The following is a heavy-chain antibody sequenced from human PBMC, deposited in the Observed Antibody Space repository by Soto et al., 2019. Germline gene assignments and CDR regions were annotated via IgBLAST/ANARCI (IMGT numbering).Heavy chain of an antibody. V-gene: IGHV4-30-4*01. CDR2: IYYSGSA. CDR1: DGSISSGEYY. Sequence: VQLQESGPGLVKPSQTLSLTCTVSDGSISSGEYYWSWIRQPPGKGLEWIGYIYYSGSAYYNPSLKSRVTISVDTSKNKFSLKLSSVTAADTAVHYCPRVGHINWFDPWGQGTLVTVSS. CDR3: PRVGHINWFDP. J-gene: IGHJ5*01. D-gene: IGHD2-21*01.